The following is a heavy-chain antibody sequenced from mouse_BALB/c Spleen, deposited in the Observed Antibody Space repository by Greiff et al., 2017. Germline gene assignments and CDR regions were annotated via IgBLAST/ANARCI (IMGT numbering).Heavy chain of an antibody. CDR3: AIITTGAMDY. CDR1: GFNIKDTY. J-gene: IGHJ4*01. Sequence: EVQLQQSGAELVKPGASVKLSCTASGFNIKDTYMHWVKQRPEQGLEWIGRIDPANGNTKYDPKFQGKATITADTSSNTAYLQLSSLTSEDTAVYYCAIITTGAMDYWGQGTSVTVSS. CDR2: IDPANGNT. V-gene: IGHV14-3*02. D-gene: IGHD1-1*01.